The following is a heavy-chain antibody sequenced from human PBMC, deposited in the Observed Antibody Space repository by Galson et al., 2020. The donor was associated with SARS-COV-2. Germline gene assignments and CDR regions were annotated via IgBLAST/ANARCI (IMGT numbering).Heavy chain of an antibody. CDR1: GFTFGSNA. J-gene: IGHJ6*03. CDR3: AKKTGPLYFCSYMDV. CDR2: LSGSGRSA. Sequence: GGSLRLSCAASGFTFGSNAMSWVRQGPGKGLEWVSGLSGSGRSAYYADSVKGRFTISRDDSKNTLYLQMNSLRAEDTAIYYCAKKTGPLYFCSYMDVWGKGTKVTVSS. D-gene: IGHD1-1*01. V-gene: IGHV3-23*01.